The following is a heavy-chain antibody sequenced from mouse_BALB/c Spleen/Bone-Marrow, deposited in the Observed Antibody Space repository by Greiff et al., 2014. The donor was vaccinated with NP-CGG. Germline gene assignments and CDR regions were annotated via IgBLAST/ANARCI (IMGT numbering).Heavy chain of an antibody. D-gene: IGHD2-3*01. CDR3: AHDAPFAY. CDR2: IDPANGNT. J-gene: IGHJ3*01. V-gene: IGHV14-3*02. Sequence: VQLKEPGAELVKPGASVKLSCTTSGFNIKDTYIHWVKQRPEQGLEWIGRIDPANGNTKYDPEFQGKATITADTSSNTAYLHLSSLTSEDTAVYSCAHDAPFAYWGQGTLVTVSA. CDR1: GFNIKDTY.